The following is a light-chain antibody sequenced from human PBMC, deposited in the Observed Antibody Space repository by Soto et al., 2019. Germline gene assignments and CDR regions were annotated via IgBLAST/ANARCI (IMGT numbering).Light chain of an antibody. Sequence: QSVLTQPPSASWSPGQSVTISCTGTSSDVGGYNYVSWYQQHPGKAPKLMIYEVSKRPSGVPDRFSGSMSGNTASLTVSGLQADDEADYYCSSYAGSNNYVFGTGTQGTV. CDR2: EVS. CDR1: SSDVGGYNY. V-gene: IGLV2-8*01. J-gene: IGLJ1*01. CDR3: SSYAGSNNYV.